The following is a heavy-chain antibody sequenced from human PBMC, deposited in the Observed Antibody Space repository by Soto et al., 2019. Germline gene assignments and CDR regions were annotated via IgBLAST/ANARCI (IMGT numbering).Heavy chain of an antibody. Sequence: PSETLSLTCTVSGGSISSGGYYWSWIRQPPGKRLEWIGYVYYSGTTNYNPSLKSRVTISIDMSKSQFSLRLSSVTAADTALYYCARTTAVPNTLRSRYFFDFWGQGTLVTVSS. D-gene: IGHD3-9*01. CDR3: ARTTAVPNTLRSRYFFDF. J-gene: IGHJ4*02. CDR1: GGSISSGGYY. CDR2: VYYSGTT. V-gene: IGHV4-61*08.